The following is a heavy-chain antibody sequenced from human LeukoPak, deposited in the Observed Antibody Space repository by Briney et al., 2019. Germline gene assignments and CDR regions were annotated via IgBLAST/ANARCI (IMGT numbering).Heavy chain of an antibody. D-gene: IGHD3-22*01. CDR2: FDPEDGET. CDR3: ATSSSGYEGAFDY. CDR1: GYTLTELS. Sequence: ASVKVSCKVSGYTLTELSMHWVRQAPGKGLEWTGGFDPEDGETIYAQKFQGRVTMTEDISTDTAYMELSSLRSEDTAVYYCATSSSGYEGAFDYWGQGTLVTVSS. J-gene: IGHJ4*02. V-gene: IGHV1-24*01.